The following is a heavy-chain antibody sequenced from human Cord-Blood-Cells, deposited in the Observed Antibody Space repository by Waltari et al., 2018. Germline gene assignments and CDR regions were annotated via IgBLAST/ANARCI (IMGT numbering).Heavy chain of an antibody. CDR2: IYYSGGT. CDR1: GGSISSSSYY. J-gene: IGHJ4*02. V-gene: IGHV4-39*07. Sequence: QLQLQESGPGLVKPSETLSLTCTVSGGSISSSSYYWGWIRQPPGKGLEWIGSIYYSGGTTYNPSLKSRVTISVDTSKNQFSLKLSSVTAADTAVYYCASYPPPKYCSSTSCYVGYYFDYWGQGTLVTVSS. D-gene: IGHD2-2*01. CDR3: ASYPPPKYCSSTSCYVGYYFDY.